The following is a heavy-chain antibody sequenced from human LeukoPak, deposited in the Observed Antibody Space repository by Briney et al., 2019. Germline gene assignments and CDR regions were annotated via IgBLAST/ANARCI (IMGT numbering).Heavy chain of an antibody. J-gene: IGHJ4*02. CDR2: SIPIFGTA. D-gene: IGHD2-2*01. V-gene: IGHV1-69*13. CDR3: ARVGDCSSTSCYHYFDY. CDR1: GGTFSSYA. Sequence: SVKVSCKASGGTFSSYAISWVRQAPGQGLEGMGGSIPIFGTANYAQRFQGRVTITADESTSTAYMELSSLRSEDTAVYYCARVGDCSSTSCYHYFDYWGQGTLVTVSS.